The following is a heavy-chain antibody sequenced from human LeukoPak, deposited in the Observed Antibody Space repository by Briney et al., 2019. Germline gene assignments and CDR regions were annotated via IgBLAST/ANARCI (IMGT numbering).Heavy chain of an antibody. CDR1: GGSISGFY. CDR2: IHYSGST. Sequence: MPSETLSLTCTVAGGSISGFYWSWLRQPPGKGLEWIGYIHYSGSTNYNPSLKSRVTISEDTSKNQFSLKLTSVTAADTAVYYCAREIEYSGYFDFWGQGTLVTVSS. V-gene: IGHV4-59*01. CDR3: AREIEYSGYFDF. J-gene: IGHJ4*02. D-gene: IGHD2/OR15-2a*01.